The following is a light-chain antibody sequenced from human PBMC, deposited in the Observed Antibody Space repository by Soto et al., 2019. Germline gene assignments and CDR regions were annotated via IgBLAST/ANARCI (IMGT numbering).Light chain of an antibody. Sequence: EMGMTQSPATLSVSAGERATLSWGASQSVSSNLAWYQQKHGQAPRLLIYGASTRATGIPARFSGSGYGTEFNLTISSLQSEDFAVYYCQQYNNWPWTFGQGTKVDIK. CDR3: QQYNNWPWT. CDR1: QSVSSN. V-gene: IGKV3-15*01. J-gene: IGKJ1*01. CDR2: GAS.